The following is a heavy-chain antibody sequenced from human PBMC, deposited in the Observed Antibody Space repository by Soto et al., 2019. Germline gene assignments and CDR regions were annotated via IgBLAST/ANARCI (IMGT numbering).Heavy chain of an antibody. V-gene: IGHV3-23*01. CDR3: ATRRDSGSYYYFDY. Sequence: GGSLRLSCAASGFTFSSYAMSWVRQAPGKGLEWVSAISGSGGSTYYADSVKGRFTISRDNSKNTLYLQMNSLRAEDTVVYYCATRRDSGSYYYFDYWGQGTLVTVSS. CDR1: GFTFSSYA. CDR2: ISGSGGST. J-gene: IGHJ4*02. D-gene: IGHD1-26*01.